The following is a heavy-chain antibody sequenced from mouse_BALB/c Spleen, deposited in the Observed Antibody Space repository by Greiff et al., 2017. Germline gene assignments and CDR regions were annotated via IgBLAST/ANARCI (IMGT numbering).Heavy chain of an antibody. CDR1: GFTFSSYT. CDR3: ARNYDYDGGFAY. D-gene: IGHD2-4*01. CDR2: ISNGGGST. V-gene: IGHV5-12-2*01. Sequence: EVQVVESGGGLVQPGGSLKLSCAASGFTFSSYTMSWVRQTPEKRLEWVAYISNGGGSTYYPDTVKGRFTISRDNAKNTLYLQMSSLKSEDTAMYYCARNYDYDGGFAYWGQGTLVTVSA. J-gene: IGHJ3*01.